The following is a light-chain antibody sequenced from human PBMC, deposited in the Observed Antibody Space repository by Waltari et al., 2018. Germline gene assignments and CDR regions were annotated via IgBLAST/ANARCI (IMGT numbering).Light chain of an antibody. CDR2: DVR. CDR1: NNDIDRFNY. Sequence: QSALTQPRSVARSPGQSVPISRTQTNNDIDRFNYVSWYQQHPGKAPKLVIYDVRVRPSGVPDRFSGSRSGNTASLIISGLQPEDEADYYCSSFPGGSLVFGGGTELTVL. J-gene: IGLJ2*01. V-gene: IGLV2-11*01. CDR3: SSFPGGSLV.